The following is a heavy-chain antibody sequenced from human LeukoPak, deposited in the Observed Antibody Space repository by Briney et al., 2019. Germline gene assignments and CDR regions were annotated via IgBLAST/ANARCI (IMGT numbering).Heavy chain of an antibody. CDR2: INHSGST. J-gene: IGHJ3*02. Sequence: SETLSLTCAVYGGSFSGYYWSWIRQPPGKGLEWIGEINHSGSTNYNPSLKSRVTISVDTSKNQFSLKLSSVTAADTAVYYCARLRYYDFWSGYDDAFDIWGQGTMVTVSS. V-gene: IGHV4-34*01. D-gene: IGHD3-3*01. CDR3: ARLRYYDFWSGYDDAFDI. CDR1: GGSFSGYY.